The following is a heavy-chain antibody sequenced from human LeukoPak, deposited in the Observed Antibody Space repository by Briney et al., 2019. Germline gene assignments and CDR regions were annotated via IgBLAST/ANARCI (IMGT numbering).Heavy chain of an antibody. V-gene: IGHV3-23*01. CDR1: GFTFSSYS. Sequence: GGSLRLSCAASGFTFSSYSMNWVRQAPGKGLEWVSAISGSGGSTYYTDSVKGRFTISRDNSKNTLYLLMNSLRAEDTAVYYCAKGSRYCSSTNCFDYWGQGTLVTVSS. CDR2: ISGSGGST. J-gene: IGHJ4*02. CDR3: AKGSRYCSSTNCFDY. D-gene: IGHD2-2*01.